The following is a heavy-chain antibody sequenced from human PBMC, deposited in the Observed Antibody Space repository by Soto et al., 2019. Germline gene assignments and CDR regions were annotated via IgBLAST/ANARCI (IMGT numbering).Heavy chain of an antibody. CDR2: SGGSDLST. J-gene: IGHJ4*02. Sequence: EVQLLESGGGLVQPGGYLRLSCLVSGLTFSRADLSWFRQPPGKGLEWVSASGGSDLSTHYVDSVKGRFIIARDRSKNTLYLPMNSLSAEDTAVYSCVTHSWNYCGQGPLVTVAS. CDR1: GLTFSRAD. V-gene: IGHV3-23*01. D-gene: IGHD1-1*01. CDR3: VTHSWNY.